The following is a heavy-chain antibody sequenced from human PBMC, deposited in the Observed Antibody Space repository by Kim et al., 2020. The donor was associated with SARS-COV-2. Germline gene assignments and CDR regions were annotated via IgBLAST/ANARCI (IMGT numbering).Heavy chain of an antibody. CDR2: IKGDGSET. CDR3: ARVLRGGRALFDP. CDR1: GFTLSYYW. J-gene: IGHJ5*02. Sequence: GGSLRLSCVGSGFTLSYYWMSWVRQAPGKGLEWVANIKGDGSETSYVDSVKGRFTISRDNAKNSLYLQMNSLRAEDTAMYYCARVLRGGRALFDPWGQGTLVTVSS. D-gene: IGHD2-15*01. V-gene: IGHV3-7*05.